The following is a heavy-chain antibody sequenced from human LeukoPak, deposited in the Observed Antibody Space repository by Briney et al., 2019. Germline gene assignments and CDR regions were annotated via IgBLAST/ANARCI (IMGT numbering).Heavy chain of an antibody. V-gene: IGHV3-30*04. CDR3: TDLWGEASY. D-gene: IGHD3-16*01. Sequence: GGSLRLSCAASGFTFSSYAMHWVRQAPGKGLEWVAVISYDGSNKYYADSVKGRFTISRDNTKNTLYLQMNSVRAEDTAVHYATDLWGEASYWGQGTLVTVSS. CDR2: ISYDGSNK. CDR1: GFTFSSYA. J-gene: IGHJ4*02.